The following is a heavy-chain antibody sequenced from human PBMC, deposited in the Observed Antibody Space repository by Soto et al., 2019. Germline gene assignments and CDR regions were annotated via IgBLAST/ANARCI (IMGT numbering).Heavy chain of an antibody. J-gene: IGHJ6*02. Sequence: QVQLQESGPGLVKPSQTLSLTCTVSGGSISSGDYYWSWIRQPPGEGLEWIGYIYYSGSTYYNPSLNSRVIISVDTSKNQFSLKLSSGTAADTAVYYCVRVQHYDYVMDVWGLGTTVNVSS. CDR2: IYYSGST. CDR1: GGSISSGDYY. CDR3: VRVQHYDYVMDV. D-gene: IGHD6-13*01. V-gene: IGHV4-30-4*01.